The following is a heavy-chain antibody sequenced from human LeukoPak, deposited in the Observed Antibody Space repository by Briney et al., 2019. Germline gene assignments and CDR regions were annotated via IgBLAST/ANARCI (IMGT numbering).Heavy chain of an antibody. CDR2: IIPIFGTA. CDR1: GGTFSSYA. Sequence: SVKVSCKASGGTFSSYAISWVRQAPGQGLEWMGRIIPIFGTANYAQKFQGRVTITTDESTSTAYMELSSLRSEDTAVYYCARATWYGGNPSGAFDIWGQGTMVTVSS. CDR3: ARATWYGGNPSGAFDI. J-gene: IGHJ3*02. V-gene: IGHV1-69*05. D-gene: IGHD4/OR15-4a*01.